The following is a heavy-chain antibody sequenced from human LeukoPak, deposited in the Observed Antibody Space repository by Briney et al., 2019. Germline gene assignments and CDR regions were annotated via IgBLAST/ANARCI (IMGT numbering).Heavy chain of an antibody. CDR2: ISWNSGSI. J-gene: IGHJ4*02. Sequence: GGSLRLSCAASGFTFDDYAMHWVRQAPGKGLEWVSGISWNSGSIGYADSVKGRLTISRDNAKNSLYLQMNSLRAEDMALYYCAKGSLLYYYDSSGLGGHLDYWGQGTLVSVSS. CDR1: GFTFDDYA. D-gene: IGHD3-22*01. V-gene: IGHV3-9*03. CDR3: AKGSLLYYYDSSGLGGHLDY.